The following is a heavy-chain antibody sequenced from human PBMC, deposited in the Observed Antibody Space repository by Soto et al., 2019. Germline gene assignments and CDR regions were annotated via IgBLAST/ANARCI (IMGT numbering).Heavy chain of an antibody. CDR3: AKDRGSSDCPACPFDY. CDR1: GFTFDNYA. Sequence: EVLLVESGGGLVQPGRSLRLSCAASGFTFDNYAMHWVRQAPGKGLEWVSGISWKSGSIDYADSVKGRFTISRDNAKNSLYLQMNNLRAEDTAFYYCAKDRGSSDCPACPFDYWGQGILVTVSS. CDR2: ISWKSGSI. V-gene: IGHV3-9*01. J-gene: IGHJ4*02. D-gene: IGHD2-21*02.